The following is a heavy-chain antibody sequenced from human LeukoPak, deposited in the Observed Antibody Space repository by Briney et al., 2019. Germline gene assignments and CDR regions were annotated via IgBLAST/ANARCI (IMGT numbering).Heavy chain of an antibody. CDR1: GGTFSRYA. V-gene: IGHV1-69*04. CDR2: IIRILGIA. Sequence: GASVKVSCKASGGTFSRYAISWMRQAPGQGLEWMGRIIRILGIANYAQKFQGRVTITADKSTSTAYMELSSLRSEDTAVYYCARDRRDGYNFDYFDYWGQGTLVTVSS. CDR3: ARDRRDGYNFDYFDY. J-gene: IGHJ4*02. D-gene: IGHD5-24*01.